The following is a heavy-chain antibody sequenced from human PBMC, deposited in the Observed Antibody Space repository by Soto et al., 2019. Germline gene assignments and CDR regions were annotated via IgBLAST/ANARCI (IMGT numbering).Heavy chain of an antibody. CDR2: INGGNGDT. V-gene: IGHV1-3*01. D-gene: IGHD3-22*01. CDR1: GCTFTNYA. Sequence: VQLVQSGAEVKKPGASVKVSCNASGCTFTNYAMHWVRQAPGQSHGWMGWINGGNGDTKYSQKFQERSTITRDTSASTACMELSSPRSEDSAVYYCAPSMIVATGALNWFGPWGQGTLVTVSS. CDR3: APSMIVATGALNWFGP. J-gene: IGHJ5*02.